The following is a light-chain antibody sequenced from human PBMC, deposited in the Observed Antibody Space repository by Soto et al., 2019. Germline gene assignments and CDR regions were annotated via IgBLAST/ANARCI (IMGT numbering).Light chain of an antibody. CDR1: QSISSW. V-gene: IGKV1-5*03. Sequence: DIQMTQSPSTLSASVGDRVTITCRASQSISSWLAWYQQKPGNAPKLLIYKASTLESGVPSRFSGGRSGTEFTLTVSSLQPDDFATYFCQQYHSFSLTFGGGTKVEIK. CDR3: QQYHSFSLT. J-gene: IGKJ4*01. CDR2: KAS.